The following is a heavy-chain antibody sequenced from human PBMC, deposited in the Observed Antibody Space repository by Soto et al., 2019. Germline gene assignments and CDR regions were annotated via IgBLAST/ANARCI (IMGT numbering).Heavy chain of an antibody. V-gene: IGHV3-30-3*01. CDR3: AREREHWLVSSMDV. J-gene: IGHJ6*02. CDR2: TSYDGSDK. CDR1: GSTLNTYA. Sequence: QVQLEESGGGVVQPGTSLRLSCAASGSTLNTYAMHWVRQAPGKGLEWVALTSYDGSDKHYADSVKDRFTIARDNSKNTLYLQMNSLSIEDTAVYYCAREREHWLVSSMDVWGRGTTVTVSS. D-gene: IGHD6-19*01.